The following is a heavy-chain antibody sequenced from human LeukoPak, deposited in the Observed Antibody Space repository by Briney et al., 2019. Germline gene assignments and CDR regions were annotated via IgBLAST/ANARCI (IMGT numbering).Heavy chain of an antibody. D-gene: IGHD3-10*01. CDR3: AKASWVSDADAVL. Sequence: GESLRLSCDASGFTLRNYVMIWVGQPPPRGLDWISSLRGDGDTFYADSVKGRFSLSRDDSRNTVYLHLNNLRVEDTAVYYCAKASWVSDADAVLWGRGTLVTVYS. V-gene: IGHV3-23*01. CDR1: GFTLRNYV. J-gene: IGHJ4*02. CDR2: LRGDGDT.